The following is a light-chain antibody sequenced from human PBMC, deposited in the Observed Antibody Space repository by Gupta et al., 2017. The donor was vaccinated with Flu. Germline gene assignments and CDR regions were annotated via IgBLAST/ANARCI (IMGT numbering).Light chain of an antibody. Sequence: EIVLTQSPGTLSLSPGERATLSCRASQSVASYLAWYQQKTGQAPRLLIYGASSRATGIPDRFSGSGSGTDFSLTISRLEPEDFAVYYWQHDRTSHTFGQGTKLEIK. CDR2: GAS. V-gene: IGKV3-20*01. CDR1: QSVASY. CDR3: QHDRTSHT. J-gene: IGKJ2*01.